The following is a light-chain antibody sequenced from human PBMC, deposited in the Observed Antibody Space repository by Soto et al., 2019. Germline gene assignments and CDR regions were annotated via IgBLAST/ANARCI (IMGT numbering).Light chain of an antibody. CDR2: SNN. Sequence: QSVLTQPPSASGTPGQRVTISCSGSSSNIGSNTVNWYQQLPGTAPKLLIYSNNQRPSGVPDRFSGSKSGTSASLAISGPQSEDEADYYCAAWDDSLNGFWVFGGGTKVTVL. V-gene: IGLV1-44*01. CDR1: SSNIGSNT. CDR3: AAWDDSLNGFWV. J-gene: IGLJ3*02.